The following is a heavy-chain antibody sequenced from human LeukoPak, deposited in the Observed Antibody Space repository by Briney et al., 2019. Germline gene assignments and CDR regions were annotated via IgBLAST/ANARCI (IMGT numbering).Heavy chain of an antibody. J-gene: IGHJ6*02. CDR1: GYTFTGYY. V-gene: IGHV1-2*02. CDR3: ARGYGSGSTLAYYYYGLDV. D-gene: IGHD3-10*01. CDR2: INPNSGGT. Sequence: ASVKVSCKASGYTFTGYYMHWVRQAPGQGLEWMGWINPNSGGTNYAQKFQGRVTMTRDTSISTAYMELSRLRSDDTAVYYCARGYGSGSTLAYYYYGLDVWGQGTMVTVSS.